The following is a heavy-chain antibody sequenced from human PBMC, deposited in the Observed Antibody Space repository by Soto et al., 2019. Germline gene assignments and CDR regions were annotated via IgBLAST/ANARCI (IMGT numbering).Heavy chain of an antibody. V-gene: IGHV3-74*01. CDR1: GITFRSYW. Sequence: EVQLVESGGGLVQPGGSLRLSCAVSGITFRSYWMHWIRQAPGKGLVWVSHINSDASIINYADSVKGRFTISLATARKTRYLQMTRLRVDETGIYYCASDAAAGLKFWGQGTVVTVSS. CDR2: INSDASII. CDR3: ASDAAAGLKF. D-gene: IGHD6-13*01. J-gene: IGHJ4*02.